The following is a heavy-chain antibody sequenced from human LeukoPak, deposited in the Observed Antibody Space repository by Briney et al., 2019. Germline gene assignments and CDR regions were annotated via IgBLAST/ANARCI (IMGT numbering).Heavy chain of an antibody. V-gene: IGHV1-46*01. CDR3: AREFGPDTPMVTNYFDS. J-gene: IGHJ4*02. CDR2: INPSGGST. CDR1: GYTFTSYY. D-gene: IGHD5-18*01. Sequence: GASVKVSCKASGYTFTSYYMHWVRQAPGQGLEWMGIINPSGGSTRYAQKFQGRVTMTRDTSTSTVYMALSSLRSEDTVVYYCAREFGPDTPMVTNYFDSWGQGTLVTVSS.